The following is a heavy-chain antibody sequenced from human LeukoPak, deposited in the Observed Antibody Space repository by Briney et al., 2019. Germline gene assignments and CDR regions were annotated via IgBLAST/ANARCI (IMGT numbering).Heavy chain of an antibody. CDR3: AKELDTMFFDY. CDR2: AGWAGGTT. J-gene: IGHJ4*02. CDR1: GFNFDRYT. V-gene: IGHV3-43*01. Sequence: GGSLRLSRATSGFNFDRYTIHWVRQAPGKGLEWVSLAGWAGGTTYYSDSVRGRFTISRDSGKNSVYLQMNSLTTDDTAFYFCAKELDTMFFDYWGQGALVTVSS. D-gene: IGHD5-18*01.